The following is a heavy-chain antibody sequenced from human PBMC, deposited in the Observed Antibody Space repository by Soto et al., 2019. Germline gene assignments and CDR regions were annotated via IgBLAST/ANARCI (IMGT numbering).Heavy chain of an antibody. D-gene: IGHD2-21*02. CDR2: IYYSGST. J-gene: IGHJ4*02. CDR1: GGSISNSSYY. CDR3: ARHPSYKVTYLDY. V-gene: IGHV4-39*01. Sequence: SETLSLTCTVSGGSISNSSYYWGWIRQPPEKGLEWIGSIYYSGSTYFNPSLKSRVTISVDTSKNQFHLKLSSVTAADTAVYYCARHPSYKVTYLDYWGQGTLVTISS.